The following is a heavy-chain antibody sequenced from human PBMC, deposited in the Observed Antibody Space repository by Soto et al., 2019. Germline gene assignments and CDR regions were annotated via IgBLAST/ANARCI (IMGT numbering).Heavy chain of an antibody. CDR2: IYYSGST. J-gene: IGHJ4*02. CDR1: GGSISSYY. V-gene: IGHV4-59*01. CDR3: ARTLYGYFDY. Sequence: SATLSLTCTVSGGSISSYYWSWIRQPPGKGLEWIGYIYYSGSTNYNPSLKSRVTISVDTSKNQFSLKLSSVTAADTAVYYCARTLYGYFDYWGQGTLVTVSS. D-gene: IGHD2-2*02.